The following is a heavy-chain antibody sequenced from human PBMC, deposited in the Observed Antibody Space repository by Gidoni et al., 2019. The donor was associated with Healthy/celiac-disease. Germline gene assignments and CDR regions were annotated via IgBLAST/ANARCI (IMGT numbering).Heavy chain of an antibody. Sequence: QVQLQESGPGLVKPSETLSLTCTVSGGSISSYYWSWIRQPPGKGLEWIGYIYYSGSTNYNPSLKSRVTISVDTSKNQFSLKLSSVTAADTAVYYCATALEGHPGYMDVWGKGTTVTVSS. V-gene: IGHV4-59*01. CDR2: IYYSGST. CDR1: GGSISSYY. J-gene: IGHJ6*03. D-gene: IGHD3-10*01. CDR3: ATALEGHPGYMDV.